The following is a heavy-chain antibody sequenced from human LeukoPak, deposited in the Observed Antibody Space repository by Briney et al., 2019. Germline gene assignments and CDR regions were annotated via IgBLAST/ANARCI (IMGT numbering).Heavy chain of an antibody. D-gene: IGHD3-3*01. V-gene: IGHV1-18*01. J-gene: IGHJ4*02. CDR1: GYTFTSYG. Sequence: GASVKVSCKASGYTFTSYGISWVRQAPGQGLEWMGWISAYNGNTNYAQKLQGRVTMTTDTSTSTAYMELRSLRSDDTAVYYCARAGVLRFLEWLSEGYYFDYWGQGTLVTVSS. CDR3: ARAGVLRFLEWLSEGYYFDY. CDR2: ISAYNGNT.